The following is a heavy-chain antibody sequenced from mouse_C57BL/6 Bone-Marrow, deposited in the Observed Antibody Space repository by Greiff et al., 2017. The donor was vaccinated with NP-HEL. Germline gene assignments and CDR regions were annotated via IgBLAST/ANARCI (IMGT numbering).Heavy chain of an antibody. V-gene: IGHV2-9-1*01. CDR3: ARDSGSNFPYAMDY. CDR1: GFSLTSYA. J-gene: IGHJ4*01. Sequence: VQGVESGPGLVAPSQSLSITCTVSGFSLTSYAISWVRQPPGKGLEWLGVIWTGGGTNYNSALKSRLSISKDNSKSQVFLKMNSLQTDDTARYYCARDSGSNFPYAMDYWGQGTSVTVSS. D-gene: IGHD2-5*01. CDR2: IWTGGGT.